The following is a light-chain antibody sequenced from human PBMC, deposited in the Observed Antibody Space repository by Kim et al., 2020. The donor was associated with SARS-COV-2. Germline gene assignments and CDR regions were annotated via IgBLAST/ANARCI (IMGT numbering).Light chain of an antibody. CDR2: KAS. J-gene: IGKJ4*01. V-gene: IGKV1-5*03. Sequence: ASVGDRVTITCRSSQSISSWLAWYQQKPGKAPKLLIDKASSLEGGVPSRVSGSGSGTEFTLTISSLQPDDFATYYCQQSNSYSLTFGGGTKVDIK. CDR3: QQSNSYSLT. CDR1: QSISSW.